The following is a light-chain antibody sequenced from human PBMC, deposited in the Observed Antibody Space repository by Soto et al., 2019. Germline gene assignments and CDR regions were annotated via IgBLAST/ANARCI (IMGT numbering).Light chain of an antibody. J-gene: IGLJ1*01. CDR3: GSYTGNIYV. Sequence: QSVLTPPPSVSGAPGQRVTISCTGSSSNIGAGYDVHWYQQLPGTAPNLLIYGNSNRPSGVSDRFSGSKSGNTASLTISGLQAEDEADYFCGSYTGNIYVLGNGTKVTVL. CDR1: SSNIGAGYD. V-gene: IGLV1-40*01. CDR2: GNS.